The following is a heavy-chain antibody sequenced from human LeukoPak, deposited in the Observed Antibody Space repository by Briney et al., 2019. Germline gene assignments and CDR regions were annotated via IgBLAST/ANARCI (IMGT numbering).Heavy chain of an antibody. CDR2: ISWNSGSI. Sequence: GGSLRLSCAVSGVDFGDYTMHWVRQPPGKGLEWVSLISWNSGSIKYTESVKGRFTISRDNSKNSLYLQMSSLRTEDTALYYCARDIYDSGDFRGDFWGQGTLVTVSS. V-gene: IGHV3-43*01. CDR1: GVDFGDYT. CDR3: ARDIYDSGDFRGDF. J-gene: IGHJ4*02. D-gene: IGHD3-22*01.